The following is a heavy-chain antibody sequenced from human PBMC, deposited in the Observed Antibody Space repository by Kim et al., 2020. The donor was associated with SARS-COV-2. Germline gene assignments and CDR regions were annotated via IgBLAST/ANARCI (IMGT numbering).Heavy chain of an antibody. CDR3: ARSPHTSLDVYVS. Sequence: ADSVEGRFTISRDNAKTTLYLQMNSLGAEDTAVYYCARSPHTSLDVYVSWGRGTMATVS. J-gene: IGHJ3*02. V-gene: IGHV3-33*01.